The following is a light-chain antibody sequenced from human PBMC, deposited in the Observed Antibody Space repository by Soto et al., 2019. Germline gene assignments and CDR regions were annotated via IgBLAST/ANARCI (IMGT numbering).Light chain of an antibody. CDR1: QSVGNN. V-gene: IGKV3-15*01. J-gene: IGKJ5*01. CDR2: YAS. Sequence: EIMMTQSPATLSVSPGERATLSCRASQSVGNNLAWYQQKPGQTPRLLIYYASTRATGIPARFSGSGSGTEFTLTSSSLQSEDSALYYCQQYKDWPPITFGQGTRLEIQ. CDR3: QQYKDWPPIT.